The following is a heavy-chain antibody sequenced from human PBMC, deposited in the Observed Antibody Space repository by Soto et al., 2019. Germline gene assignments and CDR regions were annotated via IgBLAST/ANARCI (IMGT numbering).Heavy chain of an antibody. Sequence: GGSLRLSCAASGFTFSSYAMSWVRQAPGKGLEWVSAISGSGGSTYYADSVKGRFTISRDNSKNTLYLQMNSLRAEDTAVYYCARPPLEYYYGSGSYYFDYWGQGPLVTVSS. D-gene: IGHD3-10*01. J-gene: IGHJ4*02. CDR3: ARPPLEYYYGSGSYYFDY. V-gene: IGHV3-23*01. CDR2: ISGSGGST. CDR1: GFTFSSYA.